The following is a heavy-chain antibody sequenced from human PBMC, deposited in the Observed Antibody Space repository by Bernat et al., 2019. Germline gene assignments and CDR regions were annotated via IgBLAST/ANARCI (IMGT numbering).Heavy chain of an antibody. Sequence: QVQLVESGGGVVQPGRSLRLSCAASGFTFSNYGMHWVRQAPGKGLEWVAVLSYDGSNEYYADSVKGRFTISRDNSKNTLYLQMNSLRAEDTAVYYCARAPRMRGGMDVWGQGTTVTVSS. J-gene: IGHJ6*02. V-gene: IGHV3-30*03. CDR1: GFTFSNYG. CDR2: LSYDGSNE. CDR3: ARAPRMRGGMDV.